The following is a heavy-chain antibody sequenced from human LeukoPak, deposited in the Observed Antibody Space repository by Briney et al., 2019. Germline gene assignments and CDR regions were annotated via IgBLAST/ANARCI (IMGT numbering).Heavy chain of an antibody. D-gene: IGHD4-17*01. CDR1: GYTFTSYY. CDR2: INPSGGST. V-gene: IGHV1-46*01. J-gene: IGHJ3*02. Sequence: ASVKVSCKASGYTFTSYYMHWVRQAPGQGLEWMGIINPSGGSTSYAQKFQGRVTMTRDMSTSTAYMELSSLRSEDTAVYYCASLKQPSYGDYGFAFDIWGQGTMVTVSS. CDR3: ASLKQPSYGDYGFAFDI.